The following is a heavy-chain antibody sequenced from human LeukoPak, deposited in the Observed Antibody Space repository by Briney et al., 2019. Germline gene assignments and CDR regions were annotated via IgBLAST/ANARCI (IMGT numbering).Heavy chain of an antibody. D-gene: IGHD2-2*01. CDR3: ARGHLGYCSSTSCQLPLDY. Sequence: GGSLRLSCAASGFTFSSYWMSWVRQAPGKGLEWVSSISSSSSYIYYADSVKGRFTISRDNAKNSLYLQMNSLRAEDTAVYYCARGHLGYCSSTSCQLPLDYWGQGTLVTVSS. V-gene: IGHV3-21*01. CDR1: GFTFSSYW. CDR2: ISSSSSYI. J-gene: IGHJ4*02.